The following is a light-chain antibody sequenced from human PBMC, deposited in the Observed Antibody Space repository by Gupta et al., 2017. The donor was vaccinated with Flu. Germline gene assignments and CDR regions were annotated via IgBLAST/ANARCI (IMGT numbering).Light chain of an antibody. V-gene: IGKV2-30*01. J-gene: IGKJ2*01. CDR2: KVS. CDR1: QSLIYTDGNTY. CDR3: MQGTHWPYT. Sequence: ISCWSSQSLIYTDGNTYLNWFHQRPGQSPRRLIYKVSDRDSGVPDRFSGNGSDTDFTLKISRVEADDVGVYYCMQGTHWPYTFGQGTKLEI.